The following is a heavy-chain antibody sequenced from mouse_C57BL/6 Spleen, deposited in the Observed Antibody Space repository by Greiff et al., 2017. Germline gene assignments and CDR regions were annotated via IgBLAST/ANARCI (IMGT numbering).Heavy chain of an antibody. CDR3: ARHDYDAMDY. Sequence: VQLQQSGAELVKPGASVKLSCKASGYTFTSYWMHWVKQRPGQGLEWIGMIHPNSGSTNYNEKFKSKATLTVDKSSSTAYMQLSSLTSEDSAVYYCARHDYDAMDYWGQGTSVTVSS. CDR2: IHPNSGST. CDR1: GYTFTSYW. V-gene: IGHV1-64*01. J-gene: IGHJ4*01.